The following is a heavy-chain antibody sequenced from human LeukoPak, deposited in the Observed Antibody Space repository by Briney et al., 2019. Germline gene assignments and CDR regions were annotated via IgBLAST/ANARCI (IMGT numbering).Heavy chain of an antibody. D-gene: IGHD7-27*01. V-gene: IGHV4-30-2*01. CDR1: GGSISSGGYS. CDR2: IYHSGST. CDR3: ASELGIGDY. J-gene: IGHJ4*02. Sequence: SETLSLTCAVSGGSISSGGYSWSWIRQPPGKGLEWIGYIYHSGSTYYNPSLKSRVTISVDTSKNQFSLKLSSVTAADTAVYYCASELGIGDYWGQGTLVTVSS.